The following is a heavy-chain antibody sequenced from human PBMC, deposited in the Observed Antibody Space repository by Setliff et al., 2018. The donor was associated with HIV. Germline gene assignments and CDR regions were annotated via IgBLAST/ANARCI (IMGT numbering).Heavy chain of an antibody. CDR2: IYHSGST. Sequence: PSETLSLTCAVSGYSISSGHHWGWIRQPPGKGLEWIGSIYHSGSTYSNPSLKSRIAISVDTSKNQFSLRLSSVTAADTAVYYCARRSIAFLEGDFYFDSWGQGTLVTVSS. J-gene: IGHJ4*02. V-gene: IGHV4-38-2*01. CDR3: ARRSIAFLEGDFYFDS. CDR1: GYSISSGHH. D-gene: IGHD6-6*01.